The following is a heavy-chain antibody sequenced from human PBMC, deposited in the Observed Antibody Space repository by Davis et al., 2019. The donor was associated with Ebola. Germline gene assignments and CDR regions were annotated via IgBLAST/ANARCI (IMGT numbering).Heavy chain of an antibody. Sequence: GESLKISCAAFGFTFTNYWMHWVRQAPGKGLVWVSRINSDGSSINYADSVKGRFTISRDNSKNTLYLQMNSLRAEDTAVYYCARDEPYRNFWRNWFAPWGQGTLVTVSS. CDR1: GFTFTNYW. J-gene: IGHJ5*02. CDR2: INSDGSSI. CDR3: ARDEPYRNFWRNWFAP. D-gene: IGHD1-1*01. V-gene: IGHV3-74*01.